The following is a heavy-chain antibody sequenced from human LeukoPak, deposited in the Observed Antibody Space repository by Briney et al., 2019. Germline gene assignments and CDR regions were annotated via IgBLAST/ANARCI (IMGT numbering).Heavy chain of an antibody. J-gene: IGHJ6*02. CDR3: ARDLYYYGSGSSYYGMDV. CDR1: GYTFTSYG. Sequence: ASVKVSCKASGYTFTSYGISWVRQAPGQGLEWMGWISAYNGNTNYAQKLQGRVTMTTDTSTSTAYMELRSLRSDDTAVYYCARDLYYYGSGSSYYGMDVWGQGTTVTVSS. V-gene: IGHV1-18*01. CDR2: ISAYNGNT. D-gene: IGHD3-10*01.